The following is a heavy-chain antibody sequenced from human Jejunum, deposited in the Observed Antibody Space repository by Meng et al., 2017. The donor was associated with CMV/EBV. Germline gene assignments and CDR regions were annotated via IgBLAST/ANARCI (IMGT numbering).Heavy chain of an antibody. CDR1: GYTFSGYY. J-gene: IGHJ4*02. V-gene: IGHV1-2*06. D-gene: IGHD6-19*01. CDR2: INPNSGGT. Sequence: CQTSGYTFSGYYIHWVRQAPGQGLEWMGRINPNSGGTNYAQNFQGRVTMTRDTSISTMYMELSRLRYDDTAVYYCARGAAVAGSFDYWGQGTLVTVSS. CDR3: ARGAAVAGSFDY.